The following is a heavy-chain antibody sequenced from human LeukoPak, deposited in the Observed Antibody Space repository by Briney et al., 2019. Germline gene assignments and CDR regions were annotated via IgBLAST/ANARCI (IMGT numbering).Heavy chain of an antibody. CDR1: GFTFSDSY. D-gene: IGHD1-26*01. J-gene: IGHJ4*02. Sequence: GGSLRLSCAASGFTFSDSYMSWIRQAPGKGLEWVSYISSSSTYTNYADSVKGRFTISRDDAKNSLYLQMNSLRAEDTAVYYCAKAGGAYDYWGQGTLVTVSS. CDR3: AKAGGAYDY. CDR2: ISSSSTYT. V-gene: IGHV3-11*06.